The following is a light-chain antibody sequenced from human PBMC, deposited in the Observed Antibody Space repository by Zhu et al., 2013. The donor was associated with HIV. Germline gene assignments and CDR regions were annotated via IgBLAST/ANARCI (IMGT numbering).Light chain of an antibody. CDR1: QNINTY. J-gene: IGKJ4*01. CDR2: AAS. Sequence: IQMTQSPSSLSASVGDRVTITCRPSQNINTYLNWYQQKPGKAPKVLISAASTLQSGVPSRFSGSGSGTEFTLTISSLQPEDFATYYCQQSYNTLALTFGGGTKVEMK. V-gene: IGKV1-39*01. CDR3: QQSYNTLALT.